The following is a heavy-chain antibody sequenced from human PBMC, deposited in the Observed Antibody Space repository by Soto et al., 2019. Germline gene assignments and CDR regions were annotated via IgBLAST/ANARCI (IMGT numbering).Heavy chain of an antibody. V-gene: IGHV4-59*01. Sequence: SETLSLTCTVSGGSISSYYWSWIRQPPGKGLEWIGYIYYSGSTNYNPSLKSRVTISVDTSKNQFSLKLRSVTAADTAVYYCARGYYDFWSGYYLDYWGQGTLVPGS. CDR3: ARGYYDFWSGYYLDY. D-gene: IGHD3-3*01. CDR1: GGSISSYY. J-gene: IGHJ4*02. CDR2: IYYSGST.